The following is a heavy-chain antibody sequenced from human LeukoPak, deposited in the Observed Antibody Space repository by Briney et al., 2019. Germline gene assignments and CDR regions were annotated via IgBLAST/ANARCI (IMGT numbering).Heavy chain of an antibody. D-gene: IGHD7-27*01. V-gene: IGHV3-7*01. CDR1: GFTFSSYW. J-gene: IGHJ4*02. CDR2: IKQDGSEK. CDR3: AREKLGNRIDY. Sequence: GGSLRLSCAASGFTFSSYWMNWVRQAPGKGLEWVANIKQDGSEKYYVDSVKGRFTISRDNAKNSLYLQMNSLRAEDTAVYYCAREKLGNRIDYWGQGTLVTVFS.